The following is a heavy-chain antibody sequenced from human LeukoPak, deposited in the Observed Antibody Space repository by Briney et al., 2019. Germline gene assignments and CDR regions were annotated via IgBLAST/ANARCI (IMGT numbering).Heavy chain of an antibody. V-gene: IGHV3-30*02. J-gene: IGHJ4*02. CDR1: GLTFSSYG. CDR3: ARDLYYGSGGYYFDY. CDR2: IRYDGSNK. Sequence: GGSLRLSCAASGLTFSSYGMHWVRQAPGKGLEWVAFIRYDGSNKYYADSVKGRFTISRDNSKNTLYLQMNSLRAEDTAVYYCARDLYYGSGGYYFDYWGQGSLVTVSS. D-gene: IGHD3-10*01.